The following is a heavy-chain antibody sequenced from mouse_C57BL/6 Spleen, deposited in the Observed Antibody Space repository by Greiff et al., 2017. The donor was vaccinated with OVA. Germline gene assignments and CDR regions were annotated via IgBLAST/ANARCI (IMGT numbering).Heavy chain of an antibody. J-gene: IGHJ1*03. V-gene: IGHV1-69*01. CDR1: GYTFTSYW. D-gene: IGHD1-1*01. CDR3: ERQSLLYYYERYCGV. Sequence: VKLQQPGAELVMPGASVKLSCKASGYTFTSYWMHWVKQRPGQGLEWIGEIDTSDSYTNSNQKFKGQSTLTVDTSSSTAYMQLSSLTAEDSAVYYCERQSLLYYYERYCGVWGTGTTVTVSS. CDR2: IDTSDSYT.